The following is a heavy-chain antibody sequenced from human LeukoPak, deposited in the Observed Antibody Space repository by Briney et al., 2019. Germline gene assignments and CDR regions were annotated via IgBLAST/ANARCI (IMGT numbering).Heavy chain of an antibody. J-gene: IGHJ5*02. CDR1: GFTFSSYA. CDR2: ISYDGSNK. V-gene: IGHV3-30*04. CDR3: ARDRGDNWFDP. Sequence: QPGGSLRLSCAASGFTFSSYAMHWVRQAPGKGLEWVAVISYDGSNKYYADSVKGRFTISRDNSKNTLCLQMNSLRAEDTAVYYCARDRGDNWFDPWGQGTLVTVSS.